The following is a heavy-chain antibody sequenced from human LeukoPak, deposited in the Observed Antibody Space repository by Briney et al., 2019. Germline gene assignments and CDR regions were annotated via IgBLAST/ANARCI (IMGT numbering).Heavy chain of an antibody. V-gene: IGHV4-34*01. J-gene: IGHJ6*03. CDR3: ARVAYRYVINDWSRTGLGAYPTKYYYHMDV. Sequence: SETLSLTCAVYGGSFSDYYWSWIRQPPGKGLEWIGEINPSGSTNYSPSLKSRVTISVDTSKNQFSLKLSSVAAVDKAVYFCARVAYRYVINDWSRTGLGAYPTKYYYHMDVWDKGTTVTVSS. D-gene: IGHD5-18*01. CDR2: INPSGST. CDR1: GGSFSDYY.